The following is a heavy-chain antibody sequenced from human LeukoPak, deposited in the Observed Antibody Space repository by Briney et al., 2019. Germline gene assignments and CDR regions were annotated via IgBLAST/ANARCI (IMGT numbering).Heavy chain of an antibody. J-gene: IGHJ4*02. CDR1: GFTFSSYG. V-gene: IGHV3-30*02. CDR3: AKSVGATDPFDY. Sequence: GGSLRLSCAASGFTFSSYGMHWVRQAPGKGLEWVAFIRYDGSNKYYADSVKGRFTISRGNSKNTLYLQMNSLRAEDTAVYYCAKSVGATDPFDYWGQGTLVTVSS. CDR2: IRYDGSNK. D-gene: IGHD1-26*01.